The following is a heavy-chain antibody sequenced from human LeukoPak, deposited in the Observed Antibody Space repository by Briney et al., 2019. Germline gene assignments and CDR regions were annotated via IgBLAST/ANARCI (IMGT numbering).Heavy chain of an antibody. V-gene: IGHV3-23*01. J-gene: IGHJ4*02. D-gene: IGHD6-6*01. Sequence: GGSLRLSCAASGFTFNNYAMNWVRQAPGKGLEWVSAISGSGENTYYADSVKGRFTISRDNSKNTFFLEMNSLRAEDTAIYYCTKTGARYSASSNFDSWGQGAQVTVSS. CDR3: TKTGARYSASSNFDS. CDR1: GFTFNNYA. CDR2: ISGSGENT.